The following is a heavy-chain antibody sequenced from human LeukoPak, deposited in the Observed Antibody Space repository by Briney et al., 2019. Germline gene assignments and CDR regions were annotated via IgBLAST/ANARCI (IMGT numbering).Heavy chain of an antibody. CDR3: ATHIAAATRFDY. CDR1: GFTVSSNY. Sequence: GGSLRLSCAASGFTVSSNYMSWVRQAPGKGLEWVSVIYSGGSTYYADSVKGRFTISRDNAKNSLYLQMNSLRAEDTAVYYCATHIAAATRFDYWGQGTLVTVSS. V-gene: IGHV3-53*01. CDR2: IYSGGST. J-gene: IGHJ4*02. D-gene: IGHD6-13*01.